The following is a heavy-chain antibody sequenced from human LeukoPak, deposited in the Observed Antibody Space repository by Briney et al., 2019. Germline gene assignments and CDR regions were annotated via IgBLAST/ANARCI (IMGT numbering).Heavy chain of an antibody. CDR3: ANHLWNFHYYMDV. Sequence: SETLSLTCSVSGGSFDSKYWSWIRQPPGKGLEWIGYIYTSGSTNFKPSLRSRVAMSIDTSKNQYSLKVYSVTAADTPVYYCANHLWNFHYYMDVWGKGTTVIVSS. CDR2: IYTSGST. V-gene: IGHV4-4*09. D-gene: IGHD1-7*01. CDR1: GGSFDSKY. J-gene: IGHJ6*03.